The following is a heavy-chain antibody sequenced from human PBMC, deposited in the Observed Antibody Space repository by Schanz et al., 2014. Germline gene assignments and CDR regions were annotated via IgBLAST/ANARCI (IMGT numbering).Heavy chain of an antibody. CDR2: INPTGGST. Sequence: QVQLVQSGAEVKKPGASVKVSCKASGYTFISYFIHWVRQAPGQGLEWMGIINPTGGSTSYAQRFQGRVTVTRDTSTGELYMELSSLRSEDTAVYYCARAAYGGYTSTPLRYWGQGTLVTVSS. J-gene: IGHJ4*02. V-gene: IGHV1-46*01. CDR3: ARAAYGGYTSTPLRY. CDR1: GYTFISYF. D-gene: IGHD5-12*01.